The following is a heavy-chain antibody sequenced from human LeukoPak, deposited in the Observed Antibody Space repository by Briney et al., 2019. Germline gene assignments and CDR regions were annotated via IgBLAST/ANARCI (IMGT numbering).Heavy chain of an antibody. Sequence: SETLSLTCAVYGGSFSGYYWTWIRQSPGKGLEWIGEVTHRGVTHYSPSLKSRVTISVDTSKNQFSLKLSSVTAADTAVYYCATLRLGELSFDYWGQGTLVTVSS. CDR2: VTHRGVT. D-gene: IGHD3-16*02. J-gene: IGHJ4*02. V-gene: IGHV4-34*01. CDR1: GGSFSGYY. CDR3: ATLRLGELSFDY.